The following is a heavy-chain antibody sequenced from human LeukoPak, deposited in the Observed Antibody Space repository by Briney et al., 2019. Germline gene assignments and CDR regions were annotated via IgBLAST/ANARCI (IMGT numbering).Heavy chain of an antibody. CDR2: IIPIFGTA. D-gene: IGHD2-15*01. CDR1: GYTFTDYY. J-gene: IGHJ4*02. Sequence: SVKVSCKASGYTFTDYYLHWVRQAPGQGLEWMGGIIPIFGTANYAQKFQGRVTITADESTSTAYMELSSLRSEDTAVYYCARGRTPDVVVAATNFDYWGQGTLVTVSS. CDR3: ARGRTPDVVVAATNFDY. V-gene: IGHV1-69*13.